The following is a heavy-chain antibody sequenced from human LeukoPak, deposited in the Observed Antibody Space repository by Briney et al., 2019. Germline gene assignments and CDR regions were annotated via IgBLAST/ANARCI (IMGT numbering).Heavy chain of an antibody. J-gene: IGHJ4*02. CDR1: SSSISSGGYY. V-gene: IGHV4-31*03. Sequence: SETLSLTCTVSSSSISSGGYYWSWIRQHPGKGLGWIGYIYYSGSTYYNPSLKSRVTISVNTSKNQFSLKLSSVTAADTAVYYCAASLRTSGYDGLFDYWGQGTLVTVSS. D-gene: IGHD5-12*01. CDR3: AASLRTSGYDGLFDY. CDR2: IYYSGST.